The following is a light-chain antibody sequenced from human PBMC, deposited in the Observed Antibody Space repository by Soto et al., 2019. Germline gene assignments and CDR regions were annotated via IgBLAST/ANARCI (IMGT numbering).Light chain of an antibody. CDR3: QQGYSTPVT. Sequence: EIQMTQSPCSLSASVGDRVTITCRASQSISTYLNWYQQKPGKAPKLLIYAASSLQSGVASRFSGSGSGTDFTLTVSSLQPEDFATYFCQQGYSTPVTFGGGTKVEIK. CDR2: AAS. CDR1: QSISTY. V-gene: IGKV1-39*01. J-gene: IGKJ4*01.